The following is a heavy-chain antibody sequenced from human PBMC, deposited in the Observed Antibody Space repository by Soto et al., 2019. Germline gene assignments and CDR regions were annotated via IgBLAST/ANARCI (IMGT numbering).Heavy chain of an antibody. D-gene: IGHD6-19*01. J-gene: IGHJ4*02. CDR2: ISAYNGNT. V-gene: IGHV1-18*01. Sequence: GASVKVSCKASGYTFTSYGISWVRQAPGQGLEWMGWISAYNGNTNYAQKLQGRVTMTTDTSTSTAYMELRSLRSDNTAVYYCARDHREAVAGTVFGYWGQGTLVTVSS. CDR1: GYTFTSYG. CDR3: ARDHREAVAGTVFGY.